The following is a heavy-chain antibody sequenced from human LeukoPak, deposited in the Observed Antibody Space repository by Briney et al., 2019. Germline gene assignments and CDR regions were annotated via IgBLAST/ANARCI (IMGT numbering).Heavy chain of an antibody. J-gene: IGHJ6*02. V-gene: IGHV1-18*01. CDR1: GYTFTTYG. Sequence: ASVKVSCKASGYTFTTYGISWVRQAPGQGLEWMGWISVYNTKTNYPQKFQGRVTMTTDTSTSTAHTELRSLRSDDTAVYYCARMVKWELRENYYYGMDVWGQGTTVTVSS. CDR3: ARMVKWELRENYYYGMDV. CDR2: ISVYNTKT. D-gene: IGHD1-26*01.